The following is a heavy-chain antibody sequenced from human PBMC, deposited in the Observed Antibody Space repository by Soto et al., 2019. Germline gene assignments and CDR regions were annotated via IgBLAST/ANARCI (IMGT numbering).Heavy chain of an antibody. Sequence: QVKLQESGPGLVKPSETLSLTCTVSGDSISSHYWNWIRQPPGRGLEWIGNVYYSWGTLYNPSLESRLTIPVDRSNNQFSLKLRSVTAADAAVYYCARVRTVFDYWGQGILVTVSS. V-gene: IGHV4-59*11. CDR3: ARVRTVFDY. CDR1: GDSISSHY. CDR2: VYYSWGT. D-gene: IGHD1-1*01. J-gene: IGHJ4*02.